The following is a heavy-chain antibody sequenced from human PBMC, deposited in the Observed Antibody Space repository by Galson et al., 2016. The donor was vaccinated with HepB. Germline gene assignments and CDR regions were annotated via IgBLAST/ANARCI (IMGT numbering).Heavy chain of an antibody. CDR2: MNPNNANT. Sequence: SVKVSCKASGYSFSANDINWVRQATGQGLEWMGWMNPNNANTGYAQKFQGRVTMTRNTSINTAYMELSSLRSDDTAVYYCARQGSSTVGFDYWGQGTLVTVSS. J-gene: IGHJ4*02. D-gene: IGHD4-17*01. CDR3: ARQGSSTVGFDY. V-gene: IGHV1-8*01. CDR1: GYSFSAND.